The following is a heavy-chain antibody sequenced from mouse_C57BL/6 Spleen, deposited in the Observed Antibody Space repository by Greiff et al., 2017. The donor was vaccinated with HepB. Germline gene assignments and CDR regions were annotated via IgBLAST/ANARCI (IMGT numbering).Heavy chain of an antibody. CDR2: IFPGSGST. CDR1: GYTFTDYY. CDR3: ADYDGTWFAY. V-gene: IGHV1-75*01. D-gene: IGHD2-4*01. J-gene: IGHJ3*01. Sequence: VQLQQSGPELVKPGASVKISCKASGYTFTDYYINWVKQRPGQGLEWIGWIFPGSGSTYYNEKFKGKATLTVDKSPSTAYMLLSSLTSEDSAVYFCADYDGTWFAYWGQGTLVTVSA.